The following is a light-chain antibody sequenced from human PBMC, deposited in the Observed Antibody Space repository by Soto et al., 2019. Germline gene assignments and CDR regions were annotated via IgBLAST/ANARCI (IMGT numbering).Light chain of an antibody. J-gene: IGKJ4*01. V-gene: IGKV1-5*03. CDR2: KAS. CDR1: QTISSW. Sequence: DIQMTQSPSTLSGSVGDRVTITCRASQTISSWLAWYQQKPGKAPKLLIYKASTLKSGVPSRFSGSGSGTDFTLTISNLEPEDFAVYYCQQRSSWPPTFGGGTKVDIK. CDR3: QQRSSWPPT.